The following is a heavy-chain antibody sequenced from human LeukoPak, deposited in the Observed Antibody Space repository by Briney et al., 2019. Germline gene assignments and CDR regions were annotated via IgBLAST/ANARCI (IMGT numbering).Heavy chain of an antibody. Sequence: PGRSLRLSCAASGFTFSSYGMHWVRQPPGKGLEWVAVISNDGTNKYYADSVKGRFTISRDNSKNTLYLQMNSLRAEDTAVYYCARAQYCSGGSCYSGTLGYWGQGTLVTVSS. D-gene: IGHD2-15*01. CDR1: GFTFSSYG. CDR2: ISNDGTNK. J-gene: IGHJ4*02. CDR3: ARAQYCSGGSCYSGTLGY. V-gene: IGHV3-30*03.